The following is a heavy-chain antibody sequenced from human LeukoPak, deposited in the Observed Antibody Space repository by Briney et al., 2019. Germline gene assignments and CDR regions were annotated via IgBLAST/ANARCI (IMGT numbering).Heavy chain of an antibody. V-gene: IGHV4-34*01. J-gene: IGHJ5*02. CDR1: GGSFSGFY. Sequence: TPSETLSLTCAVNGGSFSGFYWSWVRQPPGKWLEWIGEISDSGSTNYNPSLKSRVTMSVDMSKKQISLKLTSVTAADTAVYYCARASSYDSVTRYDPSWFGPWGQGTLVTVSS. CDR2: ISDSGST. CDR3: ARASSYDSVTRYDPSWFGP. D-gene: IGHD3-22*01.